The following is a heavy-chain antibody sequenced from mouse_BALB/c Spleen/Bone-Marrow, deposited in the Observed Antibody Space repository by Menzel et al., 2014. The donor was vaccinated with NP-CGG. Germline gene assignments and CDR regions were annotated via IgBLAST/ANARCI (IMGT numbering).Heavy chain of an antibody. CDR1: GYSFTIYW. D-gene: IGHD1-1*01. Sequence: QQSGTVLARPGASVKMSCKASGYSFTIYWMHWVKQRPGQGLEWIGAIYPGNSDTSYNQKFKGKAKLTAVTSASTAYMELSSLTNEDSAVYYCTRFGSTYDWYFDVWGAGTTVTVSS. V-gene: IGHV1-5*01. CDR3: TRFGSTYDWYFDV. CDR2: IYPGNSDT. J-gene: IGHJ1*01.